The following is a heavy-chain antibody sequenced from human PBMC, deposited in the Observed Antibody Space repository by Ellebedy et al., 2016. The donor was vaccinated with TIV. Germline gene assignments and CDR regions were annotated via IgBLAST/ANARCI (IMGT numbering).Heavy chain of an antibody. CDR1: GASISRYY. Sequence: MPSETLSLTCTVSGASISRYYWSWIRQPTGKGLEWIGYIYYSGSTNYNPSLKSRVTISVDTSKNQFSLKLSSVTAADTAVYYCARGEVTLYYYGMDVWGQGTTVTVSS. CDR2: IYYSGST. J-gene: IGHJ6*02. V-gene: IGHV4-59*01. CDR3: ARGEVTLYYYGMDV.